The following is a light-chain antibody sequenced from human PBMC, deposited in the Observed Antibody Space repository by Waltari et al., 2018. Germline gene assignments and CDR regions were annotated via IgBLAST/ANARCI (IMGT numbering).Light chain of an antibody. CDR3: QQYKNWPPLYT. CDR1: QSVSSS. CDR2: GAS. Sequence: EIVMTQSPATLSVSPGESDTLSCRASQSVSSSLALYQKKPGRAPTLLIYGASTRATGIPARFRCSGSGTEFTLTINSMQSEDAAVYYCQQYKNWPPLYTFGQGTKLEIK. J-gene: IGKJ2*01. V-gene: IGKV3-15*01.